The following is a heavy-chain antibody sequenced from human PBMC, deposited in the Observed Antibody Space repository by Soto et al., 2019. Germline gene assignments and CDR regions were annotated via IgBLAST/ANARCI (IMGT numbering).Heavy chain of an antibody. CDR3: ARDGTVRGVVYYDYGMDV. CDR2: IWYDGSNK. D-gene: IGHD3-10*01. Sequence: QVQLVESGGGVVQPGRSLRLSCAASGFTFSSYGMHWVRQAPGKGLEWVAVIWYDGSNKYYADSVKGRFTISRDNSKNTLYLQMNSLRAEDTAVYYCARDGTVRGVVYYDYGMDVWGQGTTVTVSS. J-gene: IGHJ6*02. V-gene: IGHV3-33*01. CDR1: GFTFSSYG.